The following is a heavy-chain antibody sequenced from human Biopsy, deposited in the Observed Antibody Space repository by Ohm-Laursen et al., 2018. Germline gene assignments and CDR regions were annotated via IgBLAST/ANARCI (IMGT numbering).Heavy chain of an antibody. CDR3: GNEVHGRDY. D-gene: IGHD2-15*01. CDR2: INQAGTT. V-gene: IGHV4-34*08. J-gene: IGHJ4*02. CDR1: GKTFSDYQ. Sequence: SETLSLTCAVFGKTFSDYQWSWIRQPPGKGLEWIGKINQAGTTNYNPSPKSRVSISANASKYEFSLRLTSVTAADTAVYLCGNEVHGRDYWGLGAQVTVSS.